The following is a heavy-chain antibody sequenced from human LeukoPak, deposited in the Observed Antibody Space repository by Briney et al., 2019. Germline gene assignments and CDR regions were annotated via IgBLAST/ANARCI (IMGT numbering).Heavy chain of an antibody. J-gene: IGHJ6*02. V-gene: IGHV3-30-3*01. CDR3: ARIYRSGSYSGYYYYYGMDV. CDR2: ISYDGSNK. Sequence: TGGSLRLSCAASGFTFSSYAMHWVRQAPGKGLEWVAVISYDGSNKYYADSVKGRFTISRDNSKNTLDLQMNSLRDEDTGVYYCARIYRSGSYSGYYYYYGMDVWGHGTTVTVSS. CDR1: GFTFSSYA. D-gene: IGHD1-26*01.